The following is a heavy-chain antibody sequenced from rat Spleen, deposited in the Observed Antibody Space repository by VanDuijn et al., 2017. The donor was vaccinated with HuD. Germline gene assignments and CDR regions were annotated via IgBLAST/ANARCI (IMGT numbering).Heavy chain of an antibody. Sequence: EVQLVESDGGLVQPGRSLKLSCAASGFTFSDYFMAWVRQAPTKGLEWVATISYDGSNTYYRDSVKGRFTISRDNAKSTLYLQMDSLRSEDTATYYCARHPQLGTYWYFDFWGPGTMVTVSS. D-gene: IGHD3-4*01. CDR2: ISYDGSNT. CDR1: GFTFSDYF. V-gene: IGHV5-29*01. CDR3: ARHPQLGTYWYFDF. J-gene: IGHJ1*01.